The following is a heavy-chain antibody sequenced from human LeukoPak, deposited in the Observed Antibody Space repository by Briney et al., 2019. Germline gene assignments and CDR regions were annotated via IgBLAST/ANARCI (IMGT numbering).Heavy chain of an antibody. CDR3: ARFFCDNGVCHRAFDI. D-gene: IGHD2-8*01. J-gene: IGHJ3*02. Sequence: ASVKVSCKASGYILTNYGITWVRQAPGQGLEWMGWISGYNADTDSAQKVQGRLTMTTDTSTNTAYMELRSLRSDDTAVYCCARFFCDNGVCHRAFDIWGQGTMVTVSS. CDR2: ISGYNADT. V-gene: IGHV1-18*01. CDR1: GYILTNYG.